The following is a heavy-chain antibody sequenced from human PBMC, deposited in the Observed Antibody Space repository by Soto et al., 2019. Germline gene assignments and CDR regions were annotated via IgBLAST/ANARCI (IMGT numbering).Heavy chain of an antibody. CDR1: GFTFSSYG. J-gene: IGHJ4*02. Sequence: QVQLVESGGGVVQPGRSLRLSCAASGFTFSSYGMHWVRQAPGKGLEWVAVIWYDGSNKYYADSVKGRFTISRDNSKNTLYLQMNSLRAEDTAVYYCARGKMTTVTTLDYWGQGTLVTASS. D-gene: IGHD4-17*01. CDR3: ARGKMTTVTTLDY. V-gene: IGHV3-33*01. CDR2: IWYDGSNK.